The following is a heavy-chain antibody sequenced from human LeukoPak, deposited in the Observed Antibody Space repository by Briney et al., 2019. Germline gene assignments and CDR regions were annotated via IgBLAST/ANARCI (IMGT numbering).Heavy chain of an antibody. CDR3: ARLGCSGGSCDDLGY. J-gene: IGHJ4*02. V-gene: IGHV4-59*12. D-gene: IGHD2-15*01. CDR1: GGSISRYY. Sequence: PSETLSLTCTVSGGSISRYYWSWIRQPPGNGLEWIGYIFYTGSTNYNPSLKSRVTISVDKSKNQFSLKLSSVTAADTAVYYCARLGCSGGSCDDLGYWGQGTLVTVSS. CDR2: IFYTGST.